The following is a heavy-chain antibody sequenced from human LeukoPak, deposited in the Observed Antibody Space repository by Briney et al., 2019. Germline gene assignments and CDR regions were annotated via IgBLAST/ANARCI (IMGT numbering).Heavy chain of an antibody. J-gene: IGHJ4*02. V-gene: IGHV3-7*05. D-gene: IGHD3-3*01. Sequence: GGSLRLSCAASAFTFSSYWMSWVRQAPGKGLEWVANIKQDGSEKYYVDSVKGRFTISRDNAKNSPYLQMNSLRAEDTAVYYCARDRLGEYYDFWSGYYPFDYWGQGTLVTVSS. CDR2: IKQDGSEK. CDR1: AFTFSSYW. CDR3: ARDRLGEYYDFWSGYYPFDY.